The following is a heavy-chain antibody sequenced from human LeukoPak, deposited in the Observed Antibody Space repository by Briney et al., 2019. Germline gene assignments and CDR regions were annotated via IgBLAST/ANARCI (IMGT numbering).Heavy chain of an antibody. Sequence: GGSLRLSCAASGFTFDDYAMHWVRQAPGKGLEWVSGISWNSGSIGYADSVKGRFTFSRDNAKNTPNLQMNSLRAEDTAVYYCARDLGQYYDTSDNWFDPWGQGTLVTVSS. J-gene: IGHJ5*02. CDR2: ISWNSGSI. CDR1: GFTFDDYA. V-gene: IGHV3-9*01. D-gene: IGHD3-22*01. CDR3: ARDLGQYYDTSDNWFDP.